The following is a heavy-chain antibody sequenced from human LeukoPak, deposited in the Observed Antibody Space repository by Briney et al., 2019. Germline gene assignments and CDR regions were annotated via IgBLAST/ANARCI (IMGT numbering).Heavy chain of an antibody. CDR2: FNPEDGET. J-gene: IGHJ4*02. CDR3: ATDSSGYDWADY. V-gene: IGHV1-24*01. Sequence: GASVKVSCKVSGYTLTELSMHWVRQAPGKGLEWMGGFNPEDGETIYAQKFQGRVTMTEDTSTDTAYMELSSLRSEDTAVYYCATDSSGYDWADYWGQGTLVTVSS. CDR1: GYTLTELS. D-gene: IGHD5-12*01.